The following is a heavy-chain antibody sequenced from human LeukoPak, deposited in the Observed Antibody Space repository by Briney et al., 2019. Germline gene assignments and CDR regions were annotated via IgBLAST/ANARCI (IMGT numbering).Heavy chain of an antibody. CDR3: ARAKPGTVYATYWFDP. V-gene: IGHV1-8*01. J-gene: IGHJ5*02. CDR1: GYTFTSYD. D-gene: IGHD2-8*01. CDR2: MNPNSGNT. Sequence: VASVKVSCKASGYTFTSYDINWVRQATGQGLEWMGWMNPNSGNTGYAQKFQGRVTMTRNTSISTAYMELSSLRSEDTAVYYCARAKPGTVYATYWFDPWGQGTLVTVSS.